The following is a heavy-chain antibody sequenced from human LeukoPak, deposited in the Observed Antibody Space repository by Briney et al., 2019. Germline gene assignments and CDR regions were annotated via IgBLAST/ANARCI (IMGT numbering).Heavy chain of an antibody. J-gene: IGHJ3*02. V-gene: IGHV3-30*02. Sequence: GGSLRLSCAASGFTFSSYGMHWVRQAPGKGLEWVAFIRYDGSNKYYADSVKGRFTISRDNSKNTLYLQMNSLRAEDTAVYYCAKDRDCSSTSCYTWAFDIWGQGTMVTVSS. CDR3: AKDRDCSSTSCYTWAFDI. CDR1: GFTFSSYG. D-gene: IGHD2-2*02. CDR2: IRYDGSNK.